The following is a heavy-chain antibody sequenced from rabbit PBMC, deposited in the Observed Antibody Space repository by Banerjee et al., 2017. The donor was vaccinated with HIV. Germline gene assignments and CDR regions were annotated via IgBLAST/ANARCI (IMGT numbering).Heavy chain of an antibody. CDR3: ARDTGSSFSSYGMDL. CDR1: GVSFSSNYY. Sequence: QSLEESGGDLVKPGASLTLTCTASGVSFSSNYYMCWVRQAPGKGLEWISCIAGDSSGFTYSATWAKGRFTCSKTSSTTVTLQMTSLTVADTATYFCARDTGSSFSSYGMDLRGPGTLVT. J-gene: IGHJ6*01. D-gene: IGHD8-1*01. CDR2: IAGDSSGFT. V-gene: IGHV1S40*01.